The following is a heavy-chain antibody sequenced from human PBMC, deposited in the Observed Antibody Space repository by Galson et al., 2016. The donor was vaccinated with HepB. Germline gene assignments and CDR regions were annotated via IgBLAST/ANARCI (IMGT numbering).Heavy chain of an antibody. CDR2: ISNSCGRR. V-gene: IGHV3-11*04. Sequence: SLRLSCAGSGCPFSDYYMSWIRQAPGKGLEWISYISNSCGRRYYPDSVKGKFSISRDNAGNSLFLQMNSRRADDTAVYYCARDGYYSMDVWGQGTTVTVSS. D-gene: IGHD2-15*01. CDR1: GCPFSDYY. CDR3: ARDGYYSMDV. J-gene: IGHJ6*02.